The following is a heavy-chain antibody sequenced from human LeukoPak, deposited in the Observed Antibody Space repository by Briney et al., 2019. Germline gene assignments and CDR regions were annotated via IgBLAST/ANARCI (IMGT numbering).Heavy chain of an antibody. CDR3: VGGYCSGGRCYSRDA. V-gene: IGHV3-64D*06. Sequence: PGGSLRLSCSASGFTVSSYAMYWVRQAPGKGLEYISAISSNGGSTYYADSVKGRFTISRDNSKNTLYLQMNSLRAEDTAVYYCVGGYCSGGRCYSRDAWGQGTTVTVSS. CDR1: GFTVSSYA. J-gene: IGHJ6*03. CDR2: ISSNGGST. D-gene: IGHD2-15*01.